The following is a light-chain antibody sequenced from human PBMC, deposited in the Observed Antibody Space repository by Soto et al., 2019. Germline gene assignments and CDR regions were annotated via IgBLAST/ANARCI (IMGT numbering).Light chain of an antibody. CDR2: KAS. J-gene: IGKJ4*01. CDR3: QQYNSYPLT. Sequence: DIQMPQSPSTLSASVGDRVTITCRASQSISSWLSWYQQKPGKAPNLLIYKASSLESGVPSRFSGSGSGTEFTLPVSSLQPHDFATYYCQQYNSYPLTFGGVTKVEI. V-gene: IGKV1-5*03. CDR1: QSISSW.